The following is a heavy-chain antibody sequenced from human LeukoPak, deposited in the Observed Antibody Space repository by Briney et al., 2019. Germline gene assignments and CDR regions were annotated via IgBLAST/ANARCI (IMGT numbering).Heavy chain of an antibody. V-gene: IGHV3-7*01. CDR3: ARDKRWLVLNPFGAFDY. Sequence: GGSLRLSCAASGFTFSSYWMSWVRQAPGKGLVWVANIKQDGSEKYYVDSVKGRFTISRDNAKNSLYLQMNSLRAEDTAVYYCARDKRWLVLNPFGAFDYWGQGTLVTVSS. J-gene: IGHJ4*02. D-gene: IGHD6-19*01. CDR1: GFTFSSYW. CDR2: IKQDGSEK.